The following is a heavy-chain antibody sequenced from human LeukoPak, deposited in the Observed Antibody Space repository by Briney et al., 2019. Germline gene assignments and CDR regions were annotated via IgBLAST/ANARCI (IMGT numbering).Heavy chain of an antibody. CDR2: ISGSGATT. Sequence: KPGGSLRLSCAASGFTFSSYVMSWVRQAPGKGLEWVSTISGSGATTYYADSVKGRFTISRDNSKNTLYLQMNSLRAEDTAVYYCANRMAGSNFFEYWGQGTLVTVSS. V-gene: IGHV3-23*01. D-gene: IGHD2-8*01. CDR3: ANRMAGSNFFEY. J-gene: IGHJ4*02. CDR1: GFTFSSYV.